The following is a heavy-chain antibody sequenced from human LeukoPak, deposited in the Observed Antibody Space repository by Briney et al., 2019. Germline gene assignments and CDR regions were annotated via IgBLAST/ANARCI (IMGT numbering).Heavy chain of an antibody. Sequence: SETLSLTCAVYGGSFSGYYWSWIREPPGKGLEWIGEINHSGSTNYNPSLKSRVTISVDTSKNQFSLKLSSVTAADTAVYYCARGEERITIFGVVINPHPQFDYWGQGTLVTVSS. CDR3: ARGEERITIFGVVINPHPQFDY. J-gene: IGHJ4*02. D-gene: IGHD3-3*01. V-gene: IGHV4-34*01. CDR1: GGSFSGYY. CDR2: INHSGST.